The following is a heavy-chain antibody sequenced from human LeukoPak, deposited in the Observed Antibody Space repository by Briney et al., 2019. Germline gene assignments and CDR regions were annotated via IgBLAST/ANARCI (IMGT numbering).Heavy chain of an antibody. J-gene: IGHJ4*02. V-gene: IGHV3-30*18. CDR3: AKATELGSFVY. CDR1: GFTFSSYG. D-gene: IGHD7-27*01. Sequence: PGGSLRLSCAASGFTFSSYGMHWVRQAPGKGLEWVAVISYDGSNKYYADSVKGRFTISRDNSKNTLYLQMNSLRAEDTAVYYCAKATELGSFVYWGQGTLVTVSS. CDR2: ISYDGSNK.